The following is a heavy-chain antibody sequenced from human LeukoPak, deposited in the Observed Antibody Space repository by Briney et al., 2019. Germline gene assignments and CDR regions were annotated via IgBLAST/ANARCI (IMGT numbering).Heavy chain of an antibody. V-gene: IGHV1-18*01. D-gene: IGHD2-2*01. CDR2: ISAYNGNT. J-gene: IGHJ6*02. Sequence: GASVKVSCKASGYTFTSYGISWVRQAPGQGLEWMGWISAYNGNTNYAQKLQGRVTMTTDTSTSTAYMELRSLRSDDTAVYYCARALVVPAAAESYYYYYGMDVWGQGTTVTVSS. CDR3: ARALVVPAAAESYYYYYGMDV. CDR1: GYTFTSYG.